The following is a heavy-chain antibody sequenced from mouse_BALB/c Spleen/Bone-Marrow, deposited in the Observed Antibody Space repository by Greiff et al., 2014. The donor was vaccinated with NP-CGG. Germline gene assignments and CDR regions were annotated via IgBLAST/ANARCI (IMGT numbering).Heavy chain of an antibody. CDR3: ARNHRGYYFDY. D-gene: IGHD3-1*01. Sequence: VQLQQSGPGLVQPSQSLSITCTVSGFSLTTYGVHWVRQSPGKGLEWLGVIWTCGSTDYNAAFISRLSISKDNSKSQVFFEMNSLQVNDTAIYYCARNHRGYYFDYWGQGTTLTVSS. J-gene: IGHJ2*01. CDR1: GFSLTTYG. V-gene: IGHV2-2*02. CDR2: IWTCGST.